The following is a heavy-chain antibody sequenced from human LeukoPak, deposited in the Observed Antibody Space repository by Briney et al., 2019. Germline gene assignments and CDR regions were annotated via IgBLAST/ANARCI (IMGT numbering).Heavy chain of an antibody. CDR2: IYSGGST. J-gene: IGHJ4*02. Sequence: GGSLRLSCAASGFTVSDNYMTWVRQAPGKGLEWVSVIYSGGSTYYADFVKARFTISRDNSKNTLYLQMNSLRAEDTAVYYCARDRYTVRGVIDYWGQGTLVTVSS. CDR3: ARDRYTVRGVIDY. D-gene: IGHD3-10*01. CDR1: GFTVSDNY. V-gene: IGHV3-66*01.